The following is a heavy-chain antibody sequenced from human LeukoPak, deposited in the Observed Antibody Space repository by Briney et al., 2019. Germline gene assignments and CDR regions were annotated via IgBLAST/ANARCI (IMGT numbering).Heavy chain of an antibody. CDR3: AKDRPISAWGPPHYFDY. CDR1: GFTFSSYA. CDR2: ISGSGGST. V-gene: IGHV3-23*01. D-gene: IGHD3-16*01. Sequence: GGSLRLSCAASGFTFSSYAMSWVRRAPGKGLEWVSAISGSGGSTDYADSVKGRFTISRDNSKNTLYLQMNSLRAEDTAIYYCAKDRPISAWGPPHYFDYWGQGTLVTVSS. J-gene: IGHJ4*02.